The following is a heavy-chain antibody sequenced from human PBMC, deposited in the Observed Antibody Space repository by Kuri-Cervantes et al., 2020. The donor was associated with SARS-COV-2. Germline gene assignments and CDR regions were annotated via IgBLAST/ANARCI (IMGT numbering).Heavy chain of an antibody. CDR3: ARGYCSSTSRHYYYYYMDV. CDR1: GYTFTGYY. D-gene: IGHD2-2*01. J-gene: IGHJ6*03. V-gene: IGHV1-2*02. Sequence: ASVKGSCKASGYTFTGYYMHWVRQAPGQGLEWMGWINPNSGGTNYAQKFQGRVTMTRDTSISTAYMELSRLRSDDTAVYYCARGYCSSTSRHYYYYYMDVWGKGTTVTVSS. CDR2: INPNSGGT.